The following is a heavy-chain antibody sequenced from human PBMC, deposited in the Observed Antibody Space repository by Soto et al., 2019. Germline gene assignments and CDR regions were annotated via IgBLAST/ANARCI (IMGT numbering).Heavy chain of an antibody. CDR1: GYAFTTYG. Sequence: QVHLVQSGAEVKKPGASVKVSCKGSGYAFTTYGITWVRQAPGQGLEWMVWISAHNGNTNYAQKLQCRVTVTRDTSTSTAYMELRSLRSNATAVYYCARGRYGDYWGQGALVTVSS. CDR2: ISAHNGNT. CDR3: ARGRYGDY. V-gene: IGHV1-18*01. D-gene: IGHD1-1*01. J-gene: IGHJ4*02.